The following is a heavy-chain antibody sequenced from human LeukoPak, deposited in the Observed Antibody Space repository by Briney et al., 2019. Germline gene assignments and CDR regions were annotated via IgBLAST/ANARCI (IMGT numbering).Heavy chain of an antibody. V-gene: IGHV4-34*01. CDR1: GGSFSVYY. CDR3: ARRRQYNSSLFWNFDL. D-gene: IGHD1-1*01. J-gene: IGHJ2*01. Sequence: PSETLSLTCAVYGGSFSVYYWSWIRQPPGKGLEWIGEINHSGNTNYNPSLKSRVTISVDTSKNQFSLKLTSVTAADTAVYYCARRRQYNSSLFWNFDLWGRGTLVTVSS. CDR2: INHSGNT.